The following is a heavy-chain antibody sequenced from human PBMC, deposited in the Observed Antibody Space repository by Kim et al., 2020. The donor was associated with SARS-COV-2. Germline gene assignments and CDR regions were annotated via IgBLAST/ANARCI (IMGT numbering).Heavy chain of an antibody. D-gene: IGHD3-16*01. V-gene: IGHV3-53*01. CDR3: AGGLGVGEYYAYCVDY. CDR2: ISTGGST. CDR1: GFAFSQYS. Sequence: GGSLRPSCAASGFAFSQYSVSWVRQAPGKGLEWVSVISTGGSTYYAESVKGGFSIFTDNTTNTVYFLINSLLVADTAVYYCAGGLGVGEYYAYCVDYWG. J-gene: IGHJ4*01.